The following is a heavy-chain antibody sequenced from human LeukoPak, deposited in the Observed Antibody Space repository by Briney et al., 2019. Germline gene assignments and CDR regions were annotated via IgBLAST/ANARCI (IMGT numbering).Heavy chain of an antibody. D-gene: IGHD1-26*01. CDR1: GFTFSSYW. J-gene: IGHJ4*02. V-gene: IGHV3-7*01. CDR3: ARDGGSYPRGEFDY. CDR2: IKQDGSEK. Sequence: QVGGSLRLSCAASGFTFSSYWMSWVRQAPGKGLEWVANIKQDGSEKYYVDSVKGRFTISRDNAKNSLYLQMNSLRAEDTAVYYCARDGGSYPRGEFDYWGQGTLVTVSS.